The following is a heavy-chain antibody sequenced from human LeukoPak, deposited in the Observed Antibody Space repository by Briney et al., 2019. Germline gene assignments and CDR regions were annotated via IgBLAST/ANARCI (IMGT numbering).Heavy chain of an antibody. D-gene: IGHD3-10*01. Sequence: SETLSLTCTVSGGSISSYYWSWIRQPPGKGLEWIGNIFYSGSTYYSPSLKSRVTISVDTSKNQFSLKLSSVTAADTAVYYCARGFGIDYWGQGTLVTVSS. J-gene: IGHJ4*02. CDR3: ARGFGIDY. V-gene: IGHV4-59*08. CDR2: IFYSGST. CDR1: GGSISSYY.